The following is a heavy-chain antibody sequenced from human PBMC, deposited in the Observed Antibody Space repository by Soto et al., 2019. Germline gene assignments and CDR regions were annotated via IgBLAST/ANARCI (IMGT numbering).Heavy chain of an antibody. Sequence: QVQLVESGGGVVQPGRSLRLSCAASGFTFSSYGMHWVRQAPGKGLEWVAVISYDGSNKYYADSVKGRFTISRDNSKNTLYMQLNSLRAEDTAVYYCAKDRAVAGREGRTYYYYGMDVWGQGTTVTVSS. V-gene: IGHV3-30*18. CDR2: ISYDGSNK. J-gene: IGHJ6*02. CDR3: AKDRAVAGREGRTYYYYGMDV. D-gene: IGHD6-19*01. CDR1: GFTFSSYG.